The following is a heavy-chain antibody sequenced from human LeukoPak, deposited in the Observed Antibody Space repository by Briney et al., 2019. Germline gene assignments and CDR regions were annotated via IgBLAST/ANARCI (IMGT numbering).Heavy chain of an antibody. J-gene: IGHJ4*02. V-gene: IGHV3-7*01. CDR1: GFTFSSYA. CDR3: ARGLRFGELLPYYFDY. CDR2: IKQDGSEE. D-gene: IGHD3-10*01. Sequence: GGSLRLSCAASGFTFSSYAMSWVRQAPGKGLEWVANIKQDGSEEYYVDSVKGRFTISRDNAKNSLYLQMNSLRAEDTAVYYCARGLRFGELLPYYFDYWGQGTLVTVSS.